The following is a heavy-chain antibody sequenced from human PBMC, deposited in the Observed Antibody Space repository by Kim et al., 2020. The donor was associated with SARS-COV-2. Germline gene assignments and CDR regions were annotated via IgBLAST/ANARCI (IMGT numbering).Heavy chain of an antibody. V-gene: IGHV3-7*01. CDR3: ARGSFYESSGYHNWYFDL. D-gene: IGHD3-22*01. J-gene: IGHJ2*01. Sequence: GGSLRLSCAASGLTLNSNWMNWVRQAPGKGLEWVANIKQDGSEKYYVDSVKGRFTISRDNAKNSLYLLLNSLRAEDTAVYYCARGSFYESSGYHNWYFDLWGRGTLVTVSS. CDR1: GLTLNSNW. CDR2: IKQDGSEK.